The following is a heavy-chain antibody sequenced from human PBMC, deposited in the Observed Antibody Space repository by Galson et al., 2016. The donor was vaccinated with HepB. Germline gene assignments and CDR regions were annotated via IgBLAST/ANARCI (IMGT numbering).Heavy chain of an antibody. CDR3: AKGGSYDILTGPMRFDY. D-gene: IGHD3-9*01. CDR2: ITWDGDST. J-gene: IGHJ4*02. Sequence: SLRLSCAASGFIFDGYTMHWVRQAPGKGLEWVSLITWDGDSTYYADSVKGRFTISRDNSKNFLYLQMNSLRTEDTALYYCAKGGSYDILTGPMRFDYWGQGTLVTVSS. V-gene: IGHV3-43*01. CDR1: GFIFDGYT.